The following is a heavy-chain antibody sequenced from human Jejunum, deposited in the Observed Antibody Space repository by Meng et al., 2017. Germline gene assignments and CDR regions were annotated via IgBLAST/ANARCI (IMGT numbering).Heavy chain of an antibody. V-gene: IGHV4-61*08. D-gene: IGHD7-27*01. CDR2: AST. CDR3: ARDHWGSLDY. Sequence: PLQASRPGLLRPSDPLSLICAVSGGSVSRSGPQWGWIRQPPGKVLEWIGYASTNYNPSLKSRVTISVDTSKNQFSLKLTSVTAADTAVYYCARDHWGSLDYWGQGVLVTVSS. J-gene: IGHJ4*02. CDR1: GGSVSRSGPQ.